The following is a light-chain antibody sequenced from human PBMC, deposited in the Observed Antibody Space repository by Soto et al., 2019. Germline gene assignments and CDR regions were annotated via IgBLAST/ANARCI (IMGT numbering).Light chain of an antibody. CDR2: GDS. J-gene: IGLJ2*01. V-gene: IGLV1-40*01. Sequence: QSVLTQPPSVSGAPGQRVIISCTGSSSTIGPGYDVHWYQQLPGTAPKLLIYGDSPRPSGVPDRFSGSKSGTSASLAITGLQAEDEADYYCQSYDRSLSASVVFGGGTKLTVL. CDR3: QSYDRSLSASVV. CDR1: SSTIGPGYD.